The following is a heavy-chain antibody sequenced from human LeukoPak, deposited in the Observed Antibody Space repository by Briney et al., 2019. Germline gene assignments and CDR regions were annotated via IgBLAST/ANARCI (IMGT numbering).Heavy chain of an antibody. CDR3: ARDLVAAYFDY. D-gene: IGHD2-15*01. V-gene: IGHV3-21*01. Sequence: GGCLRLSCAASEFTFSTYSMNWVRQAPGKGLEWVSSISSSSNYIYYADSVKGRFTISRDNAKNSLYLQMNSLRAEDTAVYYCARDLVAAYFDYWGQGTLVTVSS. J-gene: IGHJ4*02. CDR1: EFTFSTYS. CDR2: ISSSSNYI.